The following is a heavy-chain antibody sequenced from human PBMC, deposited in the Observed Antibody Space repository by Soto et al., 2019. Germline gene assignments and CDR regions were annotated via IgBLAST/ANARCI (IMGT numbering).Heavy chain of an antibody. D-gene: IGHD2-15*01. CDR3: AKSSPMVTSEIDY. CDR2: ISYDGSNK. V-gene: IGHV3-30*18. J-gene: IGHJ4*02. CDR1: GFTFSSYG. Sequence: SLLLSCAASGFTFSSYGMHWVRQAPGKGLEWVAVISYDGSNKYYADSVKGRFTISRDNSKNTLYLQMNSLRAEDTAVYYCAKSSPMVTSEIDYWGQGTLVTVSS.